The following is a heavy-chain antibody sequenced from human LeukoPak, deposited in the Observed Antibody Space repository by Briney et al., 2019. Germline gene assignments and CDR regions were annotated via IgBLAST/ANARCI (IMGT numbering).Heavy chain of an antibody. D-gene: IGHD2-21*02. J-gene: IGHJ3*02. Sequence: GGSLRLSCAASGFTFSSYWMTWIRQAPVKGLEWVANIKPDGSENYYVDSVKGRFTISRDNAKNSLYLQMSSLRAEDTALYYCARYCGGDCYSPHDAFDIWGQGTIVIVTS. CDR1: GFTFSSYW. CDR3: ARYCGGDCYSPHDAFDI. CDR2: IKPDGSEN. V-gene: IGHV3-7*04.